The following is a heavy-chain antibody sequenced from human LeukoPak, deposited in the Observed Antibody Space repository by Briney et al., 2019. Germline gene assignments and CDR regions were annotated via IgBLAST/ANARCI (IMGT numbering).Heavy chain of an antibody. CDR1: GFTFSIYA. J-gene: IGHJ3*02. CDR2: ISGTSGNT. D-gene: IGHD4-23*01. CDR3: ARDDYGGNGDAFDI. V-gene: IGHV3-23*01. Sequence: GGSLRLSCEASGFTFSIYAMSWVRQAPGKGLEWVSSISGTSGNTYYADSVKGRFTISRDNSKNTLYLQMNSLRAEDTAVYYCARDDYGGNGDAFDIWGQGTMVTVSS.